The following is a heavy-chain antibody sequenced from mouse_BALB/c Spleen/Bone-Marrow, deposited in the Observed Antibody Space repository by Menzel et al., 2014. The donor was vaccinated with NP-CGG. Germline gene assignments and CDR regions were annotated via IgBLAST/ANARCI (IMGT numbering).Heavy chain of an antibody. CDR3: ARRAYGGSYGFAY. CDR2: INPSTDYT. D-gene: IGHD1-1*01. CDR1: GYTFTSYW. J-gene: IGHJ3*01. V-gene: IGHV1-7*01. Sequence: QVQLKQSGAELAKPGASLKMSCKASGYTFTSYWMHWVEQRPGQGLEWIGYINPSTDYTEYNQKFKDKATLTADKSSSTAFMQLSSLTSEDSAVYYCARRAYGGSYGFAYWGQGTLVTVSA.